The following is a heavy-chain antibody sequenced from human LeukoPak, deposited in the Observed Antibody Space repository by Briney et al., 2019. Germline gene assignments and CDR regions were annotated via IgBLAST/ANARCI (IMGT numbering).Heavy chain of an antibody. Sequence: SGTLSLTCAVSGGSISSSNWWSWVRQPPGKGLAWIGEIYHSGSTNYNPSLKSRVTIPVDKSKNQFSLKLRSVTAADTAVYYCARLQRITMNAFDIWGQGTMATVSS. J-gene: IGHJ3*02. V-gene: IGHV4-4*02. CDR3: ARLQRITMNAFDI. D-gene: IGHD3-22*01. CDR2: IYHSGST. CDR1: GGSISSSNW.